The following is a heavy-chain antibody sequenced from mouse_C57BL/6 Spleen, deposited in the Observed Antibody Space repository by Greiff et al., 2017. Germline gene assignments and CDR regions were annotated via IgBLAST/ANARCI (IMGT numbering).Heavy chain of an antibody. V-gene: IGHV1-62-2*01. CDR3: ARHEEYYGSSYGYFDV. CDR2: FYPGSGSI. D-gene: IGHD1-1*01. Sequence: VKLQESGAELVKPGASVKLSCKASGYTFTEYTIHWVKQRSGQGLEWIGWFYPGSGSIKYNEKFKDKATLTADKSSSTVYMELSRLTSEDSAVYFCARHEEYYGSSYGYFDVWGTGTTVTVSS. J-gene: IGHJ1*03. CDR1: GYTFTEYT.